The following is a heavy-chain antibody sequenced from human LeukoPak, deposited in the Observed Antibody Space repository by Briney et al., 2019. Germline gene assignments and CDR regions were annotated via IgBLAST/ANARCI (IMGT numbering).Heavy chain of an antibody. J-gene: IGHJ5*02. Sequence: SETLSLTCAVSGYSISNGYYWGWIRQPPGKGLEWIGNIYHSGSTYYNPSLKSRVTISVDKSKNQFSLRLRSVTAADTAVYYCARSVVTATLGWFDPWGQGTLVTVSS. V-gene: IGHV4-38-2*01. CDR2: IYHSGST. D-gene: IGHD2-21*02. CDR1: GYSISNGYY. CDR3: ARSVVTATLGWFDP.